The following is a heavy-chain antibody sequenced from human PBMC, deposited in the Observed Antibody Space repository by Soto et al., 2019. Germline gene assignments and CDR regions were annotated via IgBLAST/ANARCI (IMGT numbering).Heavy chain of an antibody. Sequence: QVQLVESGGGVVQPGRSLRLSCAASGFTFSSYGMHWVRQAPGKGLEWVAVIWYDGSNKYYADSVKGRFTISRDNSKNTLYLQTNSLRAEDTAVYYCARVHEPDDYGELSIVPGGWYFDLWGRSTLVTVSS. CDR3: ARVHEPDDYGELSIVPGGWYFDL. D-gene: IGHD4-17*01. CDR1: GFTFSSYG. CDR2: IWYDGSNK. V-gene: IGHV3-33*01. J-gene: IGHJ2*01.